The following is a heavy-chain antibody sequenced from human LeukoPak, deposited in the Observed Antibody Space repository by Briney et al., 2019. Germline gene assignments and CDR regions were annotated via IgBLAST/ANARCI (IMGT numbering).Heavy chain of an antibody. CDR2: ISSSSSYI. CDR1: EVTFSSYN. Sequence: GGSLRLSCVASEVTFSSYNMNWVRQAPGKGLEWVSSISSSSSYIYYADSVKGRFTISRDNAKNSLYLQMNNLRPEDTAVYYCAREIFWSGYFSNLHFDYWGQGTLVTVSS. V-gene: IGHV3-21*01. J-gene: IGHJ4*02. CDR3: AREIFWSGYFSNLHFDY. D-gene: IGHD3-3*01.